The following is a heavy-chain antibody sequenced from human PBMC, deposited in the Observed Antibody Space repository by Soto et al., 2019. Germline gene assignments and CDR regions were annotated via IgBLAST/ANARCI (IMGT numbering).Heavy chain of an antibody. J-gene: IGHJ5*02. D-gene: IGHD6-6*01. Sequence: PSETLSLTCTVSGASMSSGGYYWTWIRQSPGKGLEWIGYIYYSGSTYYKPSLESRVAISLDTSRSQFSLTLHSVTAADTAIYYCARDRHNNFFDPWGQGTLVTVSS. CDR3: ARDRHNNFFDP. V-gene: IGHV4-31*03. CDR1: GASMSSGGYY. CDR2: IYYSGST.